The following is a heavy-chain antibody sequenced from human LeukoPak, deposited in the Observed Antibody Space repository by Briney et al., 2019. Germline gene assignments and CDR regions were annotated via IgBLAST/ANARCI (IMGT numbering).Heavy chain of an antibody. CDR2: ISAYNGNT. D-gene: IGHD3-10*01. V-gene: IGHV1-18*01. Sequence: ASVKVSCKASGYTFTSYGISWVRQAPGQGLEWMGWISAYNGNTNYAQKLQGRVTMTTDTSTSTAYMQLRSLRSDDTAVYYCATPQYFYGSGNYAFAYWGQGTLVTVSS. CDR3: ATPQYFYGSGNYAFAY. CDR1: GYTFTSYG. J-gene: IGHJ4*02.